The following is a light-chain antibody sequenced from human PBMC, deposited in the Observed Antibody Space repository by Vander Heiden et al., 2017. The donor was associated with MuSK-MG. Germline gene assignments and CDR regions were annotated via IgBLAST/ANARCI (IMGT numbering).Light chain of an antibody. J-gene: IGKJ1*01. CDR3: QQYYSTPWT. CDR2: WAS. Sequence: DIVMTQSPDSLAVSLGERATINCKSSLSVLYSSNNKNYLAWYQQKPGQPPKLLIYWASTRESGVPDRFSGSGSGTDSTLTISSLQAEDVAVYYCQQYYSTPWTFGQGTKVEIK. V-gene: IGKV4-1*01. CDR1: LSVLYSSNNKNY.